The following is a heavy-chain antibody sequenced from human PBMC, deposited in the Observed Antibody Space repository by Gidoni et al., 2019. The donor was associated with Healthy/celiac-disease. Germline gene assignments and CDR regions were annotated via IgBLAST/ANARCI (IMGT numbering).Heavy chain of an antibody. CDR1: GGTFSSYA. CDR3: ARAQGRLVSAKDWFDP. J-gene: IGHJ5*02. D-gene: IGHD6-19*01. V-gene: IGHV1-69*01. CDR2: IIPIFGTA. Sequence: QVQLVQSGAEVKKPGSSVKVSCKASGGTFSSYALSWVRKAPGQGLEWMGGIIPIFGTANYAQKFQGRVTITADESTSTAYMELSSLRSEDTAVYYCARAQGRLVSAKDWFDPWGQGTLVTVSS.